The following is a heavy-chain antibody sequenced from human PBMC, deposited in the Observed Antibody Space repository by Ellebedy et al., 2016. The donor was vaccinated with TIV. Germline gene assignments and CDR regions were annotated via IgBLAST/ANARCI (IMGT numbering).Heavy chain of an antibody. J-gene: IGHJ4*02. Sequence: PGGSLRLSCAAFGFTFSNYWMTWVRQAPGKGPECVANIKQDGSEKYYVDSVKGRFTVSRDNSKNTLYLQMNSLRAEDTAVYYCAGGTYWGQGTLVTVSS. CDR2: IKQDGSEK. V-gene: IGHV3-7*03. CDR1: GFTFSNYW. CDR3: AGGTY.